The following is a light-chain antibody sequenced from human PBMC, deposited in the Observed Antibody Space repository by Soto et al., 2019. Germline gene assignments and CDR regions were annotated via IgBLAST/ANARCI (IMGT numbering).Light chain of an antibody. J-gene: IGKJ1*01. CDR3: HQYASSFGT. Sequence: DVQMTQSPSTLSASVGDRVTITCRASQSINNLLAWYQQKPGKAPKFLIYDVSTLESGVPSRFSGSGSGTDFTLTISRLEPEDFALYYCHQYASSFGTFGQGTKVDIK. CDR2: DVS. V-gene: IGKV1-5*01. CDR1: QSINNL.